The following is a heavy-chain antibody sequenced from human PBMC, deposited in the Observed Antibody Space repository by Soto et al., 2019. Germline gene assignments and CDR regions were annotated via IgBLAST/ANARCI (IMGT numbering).Heavy chain of an antibody. CDR3: ARLSAPVDF. Sequence: LRLSCVASRFSLSTYWMHWLRQAPGRELVWFSEIDTDGNSRNYADSVKCRFTSSRDNAKNTLDLQMNTLTAEDTAVYFCARLSAPVDFWGRGTLVTVS. CDR2: IDTDGNSR. D-gene: IGHD2-2*01. J-gene: IGHJ4*02. CDR1: RFSLSTYW. V-gene: IGHV3-74*01.